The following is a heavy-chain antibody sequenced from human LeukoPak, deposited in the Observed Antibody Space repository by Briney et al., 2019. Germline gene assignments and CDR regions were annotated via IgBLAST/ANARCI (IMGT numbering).Heavy chain of an antibody. CDR3: AREPGDFWNGYYYFDY. Sequence: SVKVSCKASGGTFSSYAISWVRQAPGQGLEWMGRIIPIFGTANYAQKFQGRVTITTDESTSTAYMELSSLRSEDTAVYYCAREPGDFWNGYYYFDYWGQGTLVTVSS. CDR1: GGTFSSYA. V-gene: IGHV1-69*05. CDR2: IIPIFGTA. J-gene: IGHJ4*02. D-gene: IGHD3-3*01.